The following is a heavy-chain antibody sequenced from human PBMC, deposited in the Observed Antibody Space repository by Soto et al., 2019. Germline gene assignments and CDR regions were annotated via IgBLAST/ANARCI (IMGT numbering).Heavy chain of an antibody. CDR2: ISSSSYI. V-gene: IGHV3-21*01. CDR1: GFTFSSYS. D-gene: IGHD5-12*01. J-gene: IGHJ4*02. CDR3: VRGNSGYGNFDY. Sequence: GGSLRLSCAASGFTFSSYSMNWVRQAPGKGLEWVSSISSSSYIYYADSVGGRFTISRDNAKNTLYVQMNSLRAEDTAVYYCVRGNSGYGNFDYWGQGTLVTVSS.